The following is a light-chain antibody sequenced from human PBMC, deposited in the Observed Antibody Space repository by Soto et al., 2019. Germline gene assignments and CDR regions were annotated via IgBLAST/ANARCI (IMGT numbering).Light chain of an antibody. J-gene: IGKJ1*01. Sequence: DIVMTQSPDSLSVSLGERATINCKSSQTVLYSSNYLAWYQQKPGQPPKLLIYWASTRESGVPDRFSGSGSGTDFTHNISSLQAEDVAVYYCQQYYTTPVTFGQGTKVEIK. V-gene: IGKV4-1*01. CDR3: QQYYTTPVT. CDR2: WAS. CDR1: QTVLYSSNY.